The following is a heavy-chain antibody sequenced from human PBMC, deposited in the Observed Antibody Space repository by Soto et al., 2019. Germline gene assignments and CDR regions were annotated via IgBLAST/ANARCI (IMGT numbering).Heavy chain of an antibody. D-gene: IGHD4-4*01. J-gene: IGHJ2*01. CDR1: GGSISSGGYY. CDR3: ARHGNSVTTKYFDL. CDR2: IYYSGST. Sequence: QVQLQESGPGLVKPSQTLSLTCTVSGGSISSGGYYWSWIRQHPGKGLEWIGYIYYSGSTYYNPSLKSRVTISVDTSKNQFSLKLSSVTAADTAVYYCARHGNSVTTKYFDLWGRGTLVTVSS. V-gene: IGHV4-31*03.